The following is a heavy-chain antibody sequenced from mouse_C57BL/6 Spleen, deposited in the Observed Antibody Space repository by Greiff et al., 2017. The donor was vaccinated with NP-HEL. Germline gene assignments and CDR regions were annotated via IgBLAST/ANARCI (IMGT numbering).Heavy chain of an antibody. Sequence: EVQLQQSGPELVKPGASVKISCKASGYTFTDYYMNWVKQSHGKSLEWIGDINPNNGGTSYNQKFKGKATLTVDKSSSTAYMELRSLTSEDSAVYYCAREGLRKSFAYWGQGTLVTVSA. CDR2: INPNNGGT. CDR3: AREGLRKSFAY. V-gene: IGHV1-26*01. D-gene: IGHD2-4*01. J-gene: IGHJ3*01. CDR1: GYTFTDYY.